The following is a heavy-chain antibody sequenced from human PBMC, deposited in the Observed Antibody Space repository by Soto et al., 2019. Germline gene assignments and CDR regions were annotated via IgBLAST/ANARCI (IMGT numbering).Heavy chain of an antibody. V-gene: IGHV3-30-3*01. D-gene: IGHD2-15*01. Sequence: GGSLRLSCAASGFTFSSYAMHWVRQAPGKGLEWVAVISYDGSNKYYADSVKGRFTISRDNSKNTLYLQMNSLRAEDTAVYYCARDPGGRWFGPWGQGTLVTVSS. CDR2: ISYDGSNK. CDR3: ARDPGGRWFGP. CDR1: GFTFSSYA. J-gene: IGHJ5*02.